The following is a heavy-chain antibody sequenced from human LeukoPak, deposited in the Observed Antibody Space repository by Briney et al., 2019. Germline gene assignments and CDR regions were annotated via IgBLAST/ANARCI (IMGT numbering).Heavy chain of an antibody. CDR1: GDSISSYY. D-gene: IGHD3-10*01. J-gene: IGHJ5*02. V-gene: IGHV4-59*01. CDR2: IYYSGST. CDR3: ARGGYFHGSGSPNWLDP. Sequence: PSETLSLTCTVSGDSISSYYWNWIRQPPGKGLEWIAYIYYSGSTNYNPSLKSRVTISIDTSKSQFSLKLTSVTAADSAVYYCARGGYFHGSGSPNWLDPWGQGXLVTVSS.